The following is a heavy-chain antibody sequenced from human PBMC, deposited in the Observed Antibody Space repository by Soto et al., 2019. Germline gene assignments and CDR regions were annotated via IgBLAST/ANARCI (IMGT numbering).Heavy chain of an antibody. CDR3: AGQGGFSY. CDR2: IYHTGDT. CDR1: GFIIGTNG. V-gene: IGHV3-23*01. Sequence: EVQLSESGGGLVKPGGSLRLSCAATGFIIGTNGMDWVRQAPGKGLEWVSSIYHTGDTNYADSLKGRFTISRDNSKNTLYLQMNSLSVEDTALYYCAGQGGFSYLGQGTLVTVSS. D-gene: IGHD1-26*01. J-gene: IGHJ4*02.